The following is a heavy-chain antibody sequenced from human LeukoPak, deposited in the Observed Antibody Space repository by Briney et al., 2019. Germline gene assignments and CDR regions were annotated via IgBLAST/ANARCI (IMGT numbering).Heavy chain of an antibody. D-gene: IGHD6-13*01. CDR2: IIPIFGTG. CDR1: GGTFSNYA. Sequence: ASVKVSCKASGGTFSNYAISWVRQASGQGLEWMGGIIPIFGTGNYEQKFQGRVTITADESTSTAYMEMSSLRSEDTAVYYCAREPHSSSWNGMDVWGQGTTVTVSS. J-gene: IGHJ6*02. V-gene: IGHV1-69*13. CDR3: AREPHSSSWNGMDV.